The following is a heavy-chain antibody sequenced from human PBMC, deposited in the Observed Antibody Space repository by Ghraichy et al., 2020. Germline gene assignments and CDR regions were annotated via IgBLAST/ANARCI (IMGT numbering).Heavy chain of an antibody. Sequence: GESLNISCAASGFTFTSYAMHWVRPVPGKGLEWVAIISADGSLKHYADSVKGRFTISRDNSKHTVYLEMNSLRPEDTAVYYCARESVPTTLDHWGQGTLVTVSS. V-gene: IGHV3-30*04. D-gene: IGHD1-1*01. CDR3: ARESVPTTLDH. CDR1: GFTFTSYA. J-gene: IGHJ4*02. CDR2: ISADGSLK.